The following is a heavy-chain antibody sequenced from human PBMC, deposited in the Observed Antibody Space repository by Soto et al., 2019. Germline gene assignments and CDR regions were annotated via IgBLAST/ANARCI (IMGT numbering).Heavy chain of an antibody. D-gene: IGHD3-10*01. CDR3: AREGGEFVQVPYY. J-gene: IGHJ4*02. CDR2: IYYNGDT. Sequence: QVRLQESGPKLVRPSQTLSLTCSVSGVSINRGEYYWSGIRQSPGRGLEWIGSIYYNGDTNYNPSMGSRVTLSIIPSTHYFFLDLASVVAADTAVYFCAREGGEFVQVPYYWGQGTLIPVSS. V-gene: IGHV4-30-4*01. CDR1: GVSINRGEYY.